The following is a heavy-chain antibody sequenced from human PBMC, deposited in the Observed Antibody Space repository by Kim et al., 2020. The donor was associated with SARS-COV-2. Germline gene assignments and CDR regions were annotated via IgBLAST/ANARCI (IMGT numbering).Heavy chain of an antibody. CDR3: ARGGDYDFWSGYLFDY. Sequence: SETLSLTCTVSGGSISSGSYYWSWIRQPAGKGLEWIGRIYTSGSTNYNPSLKSRVTISVDTSKNQFSLKLSSVTAADTAVYYCARGGDYDFWSGYLFDYWGHGTLVTVSS. D-gene: IGHD3-3*01. J-gene: IGHJ4*01. V-gene: IGHV4-61*02. CDR2: IYTSGST. CDR1: GGSISSGSYY.